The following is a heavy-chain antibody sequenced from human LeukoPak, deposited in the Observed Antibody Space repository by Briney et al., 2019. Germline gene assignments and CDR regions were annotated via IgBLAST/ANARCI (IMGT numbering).Heavy chain of an antibody. Sequence: PSETLSLTCTVSGGSISSGSYYWNWIRQPAGKGLEWIGRIYTSGNTNYNPSLKSRVTISVDTSKNQFSLSLSSVTAADTAVYYCAREVVVTAKIDYWGQGTLVTVSS. D-gene: IGHD2-21*02. CDR2: IYTSGNT. CDR1: GGSISSGSYY. CDR3: AREVVVTAKIDY. J-gene: IGHJ4*02. V-gene: IGHV4-61*02.